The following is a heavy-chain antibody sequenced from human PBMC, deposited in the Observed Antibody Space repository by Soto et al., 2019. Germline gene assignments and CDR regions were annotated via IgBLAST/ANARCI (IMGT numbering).Heavy chain of an antibody. J-gene: IGHJ6*02. D-gene: IGHD3-22*01. CDR2: IIPIFGTP. Sequence: QVQLVQSGAEVKKPGSSVKVSCKASGGTLNNYAINWVRQAPGQGLEWMGGIIPIFGTPNHAQKIQGRVTITADESTSTVYMELSSLRSDDTAVYYCAKERSYYNSSGYPYYYYGMDVWGQGTTVTVS. CDR1: GGTLNNYA. V-gene: IGHV1-69*01. CDR3: AKERSYYNSSGYPYYYYGMDV.